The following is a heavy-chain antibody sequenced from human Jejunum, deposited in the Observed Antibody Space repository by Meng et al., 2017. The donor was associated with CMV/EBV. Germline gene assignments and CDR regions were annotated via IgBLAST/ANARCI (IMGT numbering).Heavy chain of an antibody. D-gene: IGHD4-17*01. V-gene: IGHV4-34*01. J-gene: IGHJ4*02. CDR1: GESFSGYY. CDR3: ARVGGAQHGDFDF. Sequence: QGQHQQWGSGLLKPSETLSLTCTVYGESFSGYYWTWIRQPPGKGLEWIGEINHSGSTNYNPSLKSRVTILVDTSKRQFSLRLSFVTAADTAVYYCARVGGAQHGDFDFWGQGTLVTVSS. CDR2: INHSGST.